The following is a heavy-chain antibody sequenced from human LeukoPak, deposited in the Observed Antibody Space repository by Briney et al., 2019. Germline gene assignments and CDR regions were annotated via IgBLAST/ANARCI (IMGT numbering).Heavy chain of an antibody. Sequence: SVKVSCYASGGTFGSYAISWVRQAPGQGLEGMGRIIPIFGTANYAQKFQGRVTITTDESTSTAYMELSSLRSEDTAVYYCARGATPPGEYYFDYWGQGTLVTVSS. V-gene: IGHV1-69*05. CDR1: GGTFGSYA. D-gene: IGHD1-26*01. CDR2: IIPIFGTA. CDR3: ARGATPPGEYYFDY. J-gene: IGHJ4*02.